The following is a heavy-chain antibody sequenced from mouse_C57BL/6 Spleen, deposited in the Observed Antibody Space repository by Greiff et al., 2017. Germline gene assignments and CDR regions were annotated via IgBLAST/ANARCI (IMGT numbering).Heavy chain of an antibody. CDR1: GYTFTSYW. V-gene: IGHV1-50*01. Sequence: QVQLQQSGAELVKPGASVKLSCKASGYTFTSYWMQWVKQRPGQGLEWIGEIDPSDSYTNYNQKFKGKATLTVDTSSSTAYMQLSSLTSEDSAVYYCARGNYFGYWGQGTTLTVSS. CDR3: ARGNYFGY. CDR2: IDPSDSYT. J-gene: IGHJ2*01.